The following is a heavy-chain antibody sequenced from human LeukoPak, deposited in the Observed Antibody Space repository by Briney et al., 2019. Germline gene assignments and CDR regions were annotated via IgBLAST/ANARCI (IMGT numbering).Heavy chain of an antibody. D-gene: IGHD3/OR15-3a*01. Sequence: PGGFLRLSCAASGFTFNTYWMHWVRQAPGKGLVWVARVHREGTTTAYADSVKGRFTISRDNAKNTLYLQMTNLRAEDTAVYYCARDSDWILFDYWGRGTLVTVSS. V-gene: IGHV3-74*03. CDR3: ARDSDWILFDY. CDR1: GFTFNTYW. J-gene: IGHJ4*02. CDR2: VHREGTTT.